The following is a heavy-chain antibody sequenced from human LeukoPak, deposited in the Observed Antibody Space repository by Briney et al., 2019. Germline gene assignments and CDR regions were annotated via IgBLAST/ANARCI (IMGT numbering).Heavy chain of an antibody. CDR3: ARTARVGVPAAMDAFDI. D-gene: IGHD2-2*01. CDR1: GGSMSTYY. J-gene: IGHJ3*02. CDR2: IYYSGST. Sequence: SETLSLTCTVSGGSMSTYYWTWMRQPPGKGLEWIGYIYYSGSTNYNPSLKSRVTISVDTSKNQFSLKLSSVTAADTAVYYCARTARVGVPAAMDAFDIWGQGTMVTVSS. V-gene: IGHV4-59*01.